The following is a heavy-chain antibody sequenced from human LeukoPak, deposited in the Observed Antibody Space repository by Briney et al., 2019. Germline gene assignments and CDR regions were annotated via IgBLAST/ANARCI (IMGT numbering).Heavy chain of an antibody. CDR2: ISGSGGST. J-gene: IGHJ5*02. CDR3: ARDRDYGSGMGDWFDP. V-gene: IGHV3-23*01. CDR1: GFTFSSYA. D-gene: IGHD3-10*01. Sequence: GGSLRLSCAASGFTFSSYAMSWVRQAPGKGLEWVSAISGSGGSTYYADSVKGRFTISRDNSKNTLYLQMNSLRAEDTAVYYCARDRDYGSGMGDWFDPWGQGTLVTVSS.